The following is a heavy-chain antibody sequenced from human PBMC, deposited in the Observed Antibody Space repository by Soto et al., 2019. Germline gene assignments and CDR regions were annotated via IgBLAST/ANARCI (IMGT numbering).Heavy chain of an antibody. Sequence: PGGSLRLSCAASGFTFSSYSMNWVRQAPGKGLEWVSSISSSSSYIYYADSVKGRFTISRDNAKNSLYLQMNSLRAEDTAVYYCARDGYCISTSCSDYYYYYGMDVWGQGTTVTVSS. CDR3: ARDGYCISTSCSDYYYYYGMDV. D-gene: IGHD2-2*03. V-gene: IGHV3-21*01. CDR2: ISSSSSYI. J-gene: IGHJ6*02. CDR1: GFTFSSYS.